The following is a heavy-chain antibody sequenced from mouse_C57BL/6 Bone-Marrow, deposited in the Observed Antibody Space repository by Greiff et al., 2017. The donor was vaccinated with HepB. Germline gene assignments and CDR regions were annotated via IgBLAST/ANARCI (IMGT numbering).Heavy chain of an antibody. D-gene: IGHD2-9*01. J-gene: IGHJ3*01. CDR3: ARGGPYYGYDAWFAY. V-gene: IGHV3-6*01. CDR2: ISYDGSN. Sequence: EVQLQESGPGLVKPSQSLSLTCSVTGYSITSGYYWNWIRQFPGNKLEWMGYISYDGSNNYNPSLKNRISITRDTSKNQFFLKLNSVTTEDTATYYCARGGPYYGYDAWFAYWGQGTLVTVSA. CDR1: GYSITSGYY.